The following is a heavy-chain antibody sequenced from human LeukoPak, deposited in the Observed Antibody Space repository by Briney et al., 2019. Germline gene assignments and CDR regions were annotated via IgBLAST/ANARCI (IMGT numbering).Heavy chain of an antibody. D-gene: IGHD3-22*01. V-gene: IGHV4-59*01. Sequence: SETLSLTCTVSGVSISSYYWSWIRQPPGKGLEWIGYIYYSGSTNYNPSLKSRVTISVDTSKNQFSLKLSSVTAADTAVYYCARDPDYYDPGYWGQGTLVTVSS. CDR2: IYYSGST. CDR1: GVSISSYY. J-gene: IGHJ4*02. CDR3: ARDPDYYDPGY.